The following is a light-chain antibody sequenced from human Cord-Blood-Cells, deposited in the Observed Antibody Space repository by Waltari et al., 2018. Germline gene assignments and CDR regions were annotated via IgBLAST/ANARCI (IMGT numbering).Light chain of an antibody. J-gene: IGLJ1*01. CDR3: CSYAGSSTFF. V-gene: IGLV2-23*02. CDR2: EVS. Sequence: QSALTQPASVSGSPGQSITISCTGTSSDVGSYNLGSWYQQPPGKAPKLMIYEVSKRSEGVSIRIAGAKSGNTAFLTSAGLQDEDEADYYCCSYAGSSTFFFGTGTKVTVL. CDR1: SSDVGSYNL.